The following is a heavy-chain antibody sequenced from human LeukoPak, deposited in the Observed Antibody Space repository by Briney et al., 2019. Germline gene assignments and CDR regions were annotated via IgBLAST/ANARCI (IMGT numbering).Heavy chain of an antibody. CDR3: ATPFTGGGPPY. D-gene: IGHD3-16*01. Sequence: GASVKVSCKASGYPFTNYWLHWVRHAPGQGLEWMGWIVPDTGDTNYAQKFQGRVTMTRDTSISTAYMELSSLRSDDAAVYYCATPFTGGGPPYWGQGTLVTVSS. CDR2: IVPDTGDT. CDR1: GYPFTNYW. J-gene: IGHJ4*02. V-gene: IGHV1-2*02.